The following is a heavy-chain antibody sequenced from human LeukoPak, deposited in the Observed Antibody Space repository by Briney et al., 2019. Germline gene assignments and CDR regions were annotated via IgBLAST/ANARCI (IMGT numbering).Heavy chain of an antibody. D-gene: IGHD3-3*01. J-gene: IGHJ5*02. Sequence: GGSLRLSCAASGFTLSSYSMNWVRQAPGKGLEWVSAISGSGGSTHYADSVKGRFTISRDNSKNTLYLQMNSLRAEDTAVYYCAKDGPTYYDFWSGSPKSNWFDPWGQGTLVTVSS. CDR1: GFTLSSYS. CDR3: AKDGPTYYDFWSGSPKSNWFDP. CDR2: ISGSGGST. V-gene: IGHV3-23*01.